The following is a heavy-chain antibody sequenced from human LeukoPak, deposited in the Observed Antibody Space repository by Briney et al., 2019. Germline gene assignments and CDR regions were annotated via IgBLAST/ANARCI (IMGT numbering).Heavy chain of an antibody. V-gene: IGHV3-30*02. CDR2: IRYDGSNK. J-gene: IGHJ4*02. CDR1: GFTFSSYG. D-gene: IGHD5-18*01. CDR3: AKDPFAYSYGYGVDY. Sequence: GGSLRLSCAASGFTFSSYGMHWVRQAPGKGLEWVTFIRYDGSNKYYADSVKGRFTISRDNPKNTLYLQMNSLRAEDTALYYCAKDPFAYSYGYGVDYWGQGTLVTVSS.